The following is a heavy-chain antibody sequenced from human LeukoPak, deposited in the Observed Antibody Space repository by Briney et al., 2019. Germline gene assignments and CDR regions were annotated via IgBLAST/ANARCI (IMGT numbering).Heavy chain of an antibody. J-gene: IGHJ4*02. CDR2: IYYSGST. D-gene: IGHD4-17*01. CDR3: ARLAVTTPGY. Sequence: SETLSLTCTVSGGSISSYYWSWIRQPPGKGLEGIGHIYYSGSTNYNPSLKSRVTISVDTSKNQFSLKLSSVTAADTAVYYCARLAVTTPGYWGQGTLVTVSS. V-gene: IGHV4-59*01. CDR1: GGSISSYY.